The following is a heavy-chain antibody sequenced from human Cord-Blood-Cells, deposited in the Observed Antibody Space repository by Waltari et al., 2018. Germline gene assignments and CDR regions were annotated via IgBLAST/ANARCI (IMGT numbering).Heavy chain of an antibody. V-gene: IGHV1-3*01. Sequence: QVQLVQSGAEVKKPGASEKVSCKASGYTFTSYAMHWVRQAPGQRLEWMGWINAGNGNTKYSPRFQGRVTITRGTAASTAYMELSSLRSEDTAVYYCAGDKSVGYSGWFDPWGQGTLVTVSS. CDR3: AGDKSVGYSGWFDP. J-gene: IGHJ5*02. D-gene: IGHD2-8*02. CDR2: INAGNGNT. CDR1: GYTFTSYA.